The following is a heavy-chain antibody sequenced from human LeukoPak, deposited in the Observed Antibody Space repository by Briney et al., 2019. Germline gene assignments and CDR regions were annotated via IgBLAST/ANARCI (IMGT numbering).Heavy chain of an antibody. CDR3: ARGASLPTALFDS. V-gene: IGHV1-2*02. J-gene: IGHJ4*02. Sequence: ASVKVSCKASGYTFTCYYMHWVRQAPGQGLEWVGWINPNRGGAGYAQKFQGRVTMTRDTSISTVYMELSRLRSDDTAVSYCARGASLPTALFDSWGQGTLVTVSS. CDR2: INPNRGGA. CDR1: GYTFTCYY. D-gene: IGHD2-2*01.